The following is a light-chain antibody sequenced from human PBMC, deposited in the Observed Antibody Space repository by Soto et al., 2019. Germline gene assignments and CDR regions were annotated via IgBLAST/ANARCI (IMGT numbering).Light chain of an antibody. V-gene: IGKV4-1*01. CDR1: QSVLHSSNNKNY. CDR3: QQYYTTPFT. CDR2: WAC. J-gene: IGKJ3*01. Sequence: DIVMTQSPDSLAVSLGERATINCKSSQSVLHSSNNKNYLAWYQQKVGQPPKQLIHWACTRESGVPDRFSGSGSGTDFTLTISSLQTEDVAVYYCQQYYTTPFTFGPGTAVDIK.